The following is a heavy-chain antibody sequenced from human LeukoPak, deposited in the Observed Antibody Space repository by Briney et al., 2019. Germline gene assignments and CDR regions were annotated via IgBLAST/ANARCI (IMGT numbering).Heavy chain of an antibody. Sequence: GESLRISCKGSGYSFTTYWISWVRQMPGKGLEWIGRIDPSDSYTSYSPSFQGHFTISADKSISTAYLQWSSLKASDTAMYYCARRLGSGSYYNHDAFDIWGQGTMVTVSS. CDR3: ARRLGSGSYYNHDAFDI. CDR2: IDPSDSYT. V-gene: IGHV5-10-1*01. CDR1: GYSFTTYW. D-gene: IGHD3-10*01. J-gene: IGHJ3*02.